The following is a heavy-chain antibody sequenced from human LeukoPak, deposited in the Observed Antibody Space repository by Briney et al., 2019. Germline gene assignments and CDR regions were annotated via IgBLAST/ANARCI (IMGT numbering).Heavy chain of an antibody. CDR2: IFYSAYT. D-gene: IGHD6-6*01. CDR3: ARGGRSSSSLNFDY. Sequence: SETLSLTCTVSGGSISSYYWSWIRQPPGKGLEWIGSIFYSAYTYYNPSLKSQVSISVDTSKNQFSLKLSSVTAADTAVYYCARGGRSSSSLNFDYWGQGTLVTVSS. CDR1: GGSISSYY. J-gene: IGHJ4*02. V-gene: IGHV4-39*07.